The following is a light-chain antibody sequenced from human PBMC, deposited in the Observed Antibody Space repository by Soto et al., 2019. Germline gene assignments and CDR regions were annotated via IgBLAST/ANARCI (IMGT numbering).Light chain of an antibody. V-gene: IGLV2-8*01. Sequence: QSVLTQPPSASGSPGQSVTISCTGTSSDVGLYNYVSWYQQHPGKAPKLVIYEVTKRPSGVPDRFSGSKSGNTASLTVSGLRAEDEADYYCSSYAGSNILYVFGTGTKLTVL. CDR3: SSYAGSNILYV. J-gene: IGLJ1*01. CDR2: EVT. CDR1: SSDVGLYNY.